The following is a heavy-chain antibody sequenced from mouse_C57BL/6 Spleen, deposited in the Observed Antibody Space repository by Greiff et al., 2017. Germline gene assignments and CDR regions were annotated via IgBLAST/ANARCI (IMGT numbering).Heavy chain of an antibody. J-gene: IGHJ3*01. Sequence: VQRVESGPGLVAPSQSLSITCTVSGFSLTSYGVHWVRQPPGKGLEWLVVIWSDGSTTYNSALKSRLSISKDNSKSQVFLKMNSLQTDDTAMYYCARHYYGSRAWFAYWGQGTLVTVSA. CDR3: ARHYYGSRAWFAY. D-gene: IGHD1-1*01. CDR2: IWSDGST. CDR1: GFSLTSYG. V-gene: IGHV2-6-1*01.